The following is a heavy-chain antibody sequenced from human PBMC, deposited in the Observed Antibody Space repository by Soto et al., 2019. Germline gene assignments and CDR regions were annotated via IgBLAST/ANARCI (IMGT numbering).Heavy chain of an antibody. J-gene: IGHJ6*02. CDR1: GFTFRTYT. CDR2: IRGFSPYT. D-gene: IGHD2-15*01. CDR3: ERDRGYDAHDYYYNAMDV. Sequence: EVQLVESGGGLVKPGGSLRLSCVASGFTFRTYTMNWVRQAPGKGLEWVSGIRGFSPYTFYAESVKGRFTISRDNAKNSLYLQMNSLGVEDTAVYYCERDRGYDAHDYYYNAMDVWGQGTTVTVSS. V-gene: IGHV3-21*01.